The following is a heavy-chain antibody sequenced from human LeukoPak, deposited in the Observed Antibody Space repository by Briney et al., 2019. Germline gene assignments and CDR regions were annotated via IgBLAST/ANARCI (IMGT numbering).Heavy chain of an antibody. CDR3: ARDLVYSSSWYFKPGVDY. V-gene: IGHV7-4-1*02. J-gene: IGHJ4*02. CDR2: INTNTGNP. Sequence: ASVTVSCKASGYTFTSYAMNWVRQAPGQGLEWMGWINTNTGNPTYAQGFTGRFVFSLDTSVSTAYLQISSLKAEDTAVYYCARDLVYSSSWYFKPGVDYWGQGTLVTVSS. D-gene: IGHD6-13*01. CDR1: GYTFTSYA.